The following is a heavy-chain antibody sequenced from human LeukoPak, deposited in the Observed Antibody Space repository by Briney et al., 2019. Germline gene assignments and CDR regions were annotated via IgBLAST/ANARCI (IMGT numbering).Heavy chain of an antibody. J-gene: IGHJ4*02. Sequence: GGSLRLSCAASGFTFSSYWMSWVRQAPGKGLEWVAIIKQDGSEKYYVDSVKGRFTISRDNAKNSLYLQMNSLRAEDTALYYCAKSIYSSGYYDYWGQGTLVTVSS. V-gene: IGHV3-7*03. CDR2: IKQDGSEK. D-gene: IGHD3-22*01. CDR3: AKSIYSSGYYDY. CDR1: GFTFSSYW.